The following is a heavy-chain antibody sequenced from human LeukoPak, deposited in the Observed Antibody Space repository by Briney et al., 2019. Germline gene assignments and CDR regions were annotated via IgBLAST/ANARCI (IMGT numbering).Heavy chain of an antibody. Sequence: ASVKVSCKASGYTFTSYDINWVRQATGQGLEWMGWMNPNSGNTGYAQKFQGRVTMTRNTSISTAYMELSGLRSEDTAVYYCARVRAVVYGMDVWGQGTTVTASS. V-gene: IGHV1-8*01. CDR2: MNPNSGNT. CDR3: ARVRAVVYGMDV. CDR1: GYTFTSYD. D-gene: IGHD6-19*01. J-gene: IGHJ6*02.